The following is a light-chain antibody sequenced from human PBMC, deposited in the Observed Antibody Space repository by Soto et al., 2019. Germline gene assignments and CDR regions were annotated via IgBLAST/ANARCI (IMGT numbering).Light chain of an antibody. CDR2: GAS. Sequence: DIQMTQSPSSVSASVGDRVTITCRASQDIRSYLAWYQQKPGKAPNLLIFGASNLQSGVPSRFSGSGSGTHFTLTISSLQPEDFATYHCQQASSYPITIGQGTRLDI. V-gene: IGKV1-12*01. J-gene: IGKJ5*01. CDR3: QQASSYPIT. CDR1: QDIRSY.